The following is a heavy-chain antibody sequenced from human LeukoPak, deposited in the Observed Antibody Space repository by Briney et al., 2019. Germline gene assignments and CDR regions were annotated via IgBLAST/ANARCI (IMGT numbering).Heavy chain of an antibody. Sequence: SETLSLTCTVSGVSTTNGIYYWAWISQSPGKGREWIGSVHNVGSTYYNLSLRSRVTMSIDTSKNQFSLRLNSVTAADTAVYYCARHAEYNSGWHFYLDHWGQGILVTVSS. CDR3: ARHAEYNSGWHFYLDH. D-gene: IGHD6-19*01. CDR2: VHNVGST. V-gene: IGHV4-39*01. J-gene: IGHJ4*02. CDR1: GVSTTNGIYY.